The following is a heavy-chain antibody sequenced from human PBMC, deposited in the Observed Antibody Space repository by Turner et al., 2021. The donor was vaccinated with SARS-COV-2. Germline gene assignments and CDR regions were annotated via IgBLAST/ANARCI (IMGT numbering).Heavy chain of an antibody. J-gene: IGHJ4*02. Sequence: EVQLVESGGGLVQPGGSRGPSGPASGFTFSSYWMSWVRQAPGKGLEWVANIKQDGSEKYYVDSVKGRFTIYRDNAKNSLYLQMNSLRAEDTAVYYCARLHTSSWYFDYWGQGTLVTVSS. D-gene: IGHD6-13*01. CDR3: ARLHTSSWYFDY. V-gene: IGHV3-7*03. CDR1: GFTFSSYW. CDR2: IKQDGSEK.